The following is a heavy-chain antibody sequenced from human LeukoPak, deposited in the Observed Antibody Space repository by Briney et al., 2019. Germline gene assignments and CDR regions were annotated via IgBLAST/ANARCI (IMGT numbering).Heavy chain of an antibody. CDR3: ARDLSYPGAIDY. V-gene: IGHV3-21*01. Sequence: TGESLKISCAASGFTFSSYSMNWVRQAPGKGLEWVSSISSSSSYIYYADSVKGRLTISRDNAKNSLYLQMNSLRAEDTAVYYCARDLSYPGAIDYWGQGTLVTVSS. J-gene: IGHJ4*02. CDR2: ISSSSSYI. D-gene: IGHD3-10*01. CDR1: GFTFSSYS.